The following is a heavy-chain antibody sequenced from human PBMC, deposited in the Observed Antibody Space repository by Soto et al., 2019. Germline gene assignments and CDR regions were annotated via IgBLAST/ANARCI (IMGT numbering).Heavy chain of an antibody. CDR1: GFTFSSYS. Sequence: GGSLRLSCEGSGFTFSSYSINWVRQAPGKGLEWVSSISVIGDYVYYADSVKGRFTISRDNAKNSLFLQMDSLRAEDTAVYFCARDSKNRQDGMDVWGQGTTVTVSS. CDR3: ARDSKNRQDGMDV. CDR2: ISVIGDYV. D-gene: IGHD4-4*01. J-gene: IGHJ6*02. V-gene: IGHV3-21*01.